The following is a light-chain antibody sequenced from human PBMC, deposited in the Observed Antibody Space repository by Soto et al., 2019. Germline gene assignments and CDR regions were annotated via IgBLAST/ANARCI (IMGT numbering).Light chain of an antibody. Sequence: DIQMTQSPSSLSASVGDRVTITCRASQGIRDALGWYQQKPGKAPKRLIYAASSLQSGVPSRFSGSGSGTEFTLTIRSLQPEDFATYSCLQHNSYPQTFGQGTKVEIK. CDR2: AAS. J-gene: IGKJ1*01. CDR3: LQHNSYPQT. V-gene: IGKV1-17*01. CDR1: QGIRDA.